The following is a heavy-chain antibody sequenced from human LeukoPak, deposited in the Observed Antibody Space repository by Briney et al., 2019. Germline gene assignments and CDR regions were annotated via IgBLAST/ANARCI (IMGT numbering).Heavy chain of an antibody. CDR1: AYSFTSYW. CDR2: IYPGDSDT. D-gene: IGHD3-22*01. J-gene: IGHJ4*02. V-gene: IGHV5-51*01. Sequence: GESLKISCKGSAYSFTSYWIVWVRQMPGKGLEWMGIIYPGDSDTRYSPSFQGQVTISADKSISTAYLQWSSLKASDTAMYYCASGGSPGYYYDSSGPDYWGQGTLVTVSS. CDR3: ASGGSPGYYYDSSGPDY.